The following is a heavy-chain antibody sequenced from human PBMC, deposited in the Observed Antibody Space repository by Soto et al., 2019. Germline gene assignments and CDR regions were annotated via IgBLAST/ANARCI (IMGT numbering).Heavy chain of an antibody. CDR1: GGSISSYY. J-gene: IGHJ4*02. D-gene: IGHD3-10*01. V-gene: IGHV4-59*08. CDR2: IYYIGST. CDR3: ARLVGSGIDY. Sequence: NPSETLSLTCTVSGGSISSYYWSWIRQPPGKGLEWIGYIYYIGSTNYNPSLKSRVTISVDTSKNQFSLKLSSVTAADTAVYYCARLVGSGIDYWGQGTLVTVSS.